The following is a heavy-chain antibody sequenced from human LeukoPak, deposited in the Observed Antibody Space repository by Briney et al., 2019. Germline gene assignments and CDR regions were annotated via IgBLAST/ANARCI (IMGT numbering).Heavy chain of an antibody. J-gene: IGHJ3*02. CDR1: GYSFTGYW. Sequence: GGSLRISWQCFGYSFTGYWVSWVREMPGKGLEWMVRIDPTVSYTYYSPSFQDHVTISADKSISTAYLQWSSLKASDTAMYYCARLNYDYDSSGYYLPDAFDIWGQGTMVTVSS. V-gene: IGHV5-10-1*01. D-gene: IGHD3-22*01. CDR2: IDPTVSYT. CDR3: ARLNYDYDSSGYYLPDAFDI.